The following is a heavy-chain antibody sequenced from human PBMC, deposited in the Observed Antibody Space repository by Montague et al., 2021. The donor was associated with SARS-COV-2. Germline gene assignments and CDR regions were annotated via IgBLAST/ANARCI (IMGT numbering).Heavy chain of an antibody. CDR1: GGSFSTYS. J-gene: IGHJ6*03. V-gene: IGHV4-34*01. D-gene: IGHD3-10*01. Sequence: SETLSLTCAVHGGSFSTYSWNWIRQPPGKGLEWIGEIHHGGNTNYNPSLKSRVTISADTSENQFSLKLTSVAAADTAVYYCARLGDGVVPSPILGVGPYYSYYYMDVWGKGTTVTVSS. CDR2: IHHGGNT. CDR3: ARLGDGVVPSPILGVGPYYSYYYMDV.